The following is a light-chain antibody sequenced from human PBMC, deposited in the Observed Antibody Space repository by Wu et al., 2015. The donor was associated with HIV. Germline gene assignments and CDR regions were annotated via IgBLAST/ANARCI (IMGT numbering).Light chain of an antibody. CDR3: QQYDSSIT. Sequence: ENVLTQSPGTLSLSPGERATLSCRASQSVSNNYLAWFQQKPGQAPRLLIYGASSRATGTPDRFSGSGPGTDFTLTITRLEPQDFAVYYCQQYDSSITFGQGTRLDIK. CDR1: QSVSNNY. J-gene: IGKJ5*01. CDR2: GAS. V-gene: IGKV3-20*01.